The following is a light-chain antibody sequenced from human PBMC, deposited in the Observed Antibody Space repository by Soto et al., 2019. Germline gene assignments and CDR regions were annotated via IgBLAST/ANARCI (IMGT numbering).Light chain of an antibody. CDR1: QSVSNNY. Sequence: EIVLTQSPGTLSLSPGERATLSCRASQSVSNNYLAWYQQKPGQAPRLLIYDASTRATGIPARFSGSGSGTEFTLTISSLQSEDFAVYYCQQYGDSPWTFGQGTKVDI. J-gene: IGKJ1*01. CDR2: DAS. V-gene: IGKV3-20*01. CDR3: QQYGDSPWT.